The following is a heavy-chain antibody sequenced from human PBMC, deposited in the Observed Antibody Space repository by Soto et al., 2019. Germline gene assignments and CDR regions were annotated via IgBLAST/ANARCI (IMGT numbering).Heavy chain of an antibody. J-gene: IGHJ4*02. Sequence: SETLSLTCAVSGYSISSGYYWGWIRQPPGKGLEWIGSIYHSGSTYYNPSLKSRVTISVDTSKNQFSLKLSSVTAADTAVYYCARDRGLRGVIDYWGQGTLVTVSS. CDR1: GYSISSGYY. CDR2: IYHSGST. CDR3: ARDRGLRGVIDY. D-gene: IGHD3-10*01. V-gene: IGHV4-38-2*02.